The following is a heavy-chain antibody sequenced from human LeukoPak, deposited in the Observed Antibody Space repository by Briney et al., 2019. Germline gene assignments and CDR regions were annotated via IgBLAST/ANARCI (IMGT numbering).Heavy chain of an antibody. CDR2: MNPNSGNT. V-gene: IGHV1-8*01. CDR1: GYTFTSYD. CDR3: ARGDCSSTSCYDFYYYGMDV. D-gene: IGHD2-2*01. Sequence: ASVKVSCKASGYTFTSYDINWVRQATGQGLEWMGWMNPNSGNTGYAQKFQGRATMTRNTSISTAYMELSSLRSEDTAVYYCARGDCSSTSCYDFYYYGMDVWGQGTTVTVSS. J-gene: IGHJ6*02.